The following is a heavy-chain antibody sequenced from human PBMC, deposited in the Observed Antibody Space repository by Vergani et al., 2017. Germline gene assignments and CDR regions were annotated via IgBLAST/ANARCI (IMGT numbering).Heavy chain of an antibody. J-gene: IGHJ6*02. V-gene: IGHV1-69*04. CDR1: GGTFSSYA. Sequence: QVQLVQSGAEVKKPGSSVKVSCKASGGTFSSYAISWVRQAPGQGLEWMGRIIPILGIANYAQKFQGRVTITADKSTSTAYMELSSLRSEDTAVYYCAREGGLIAARGGVYGMDVWGQGTTVTVSS. CDR2: IIPILGIA. D-gene: IGHD6-6*01. CDR3: AREGGLIAARGGVYGMDV.